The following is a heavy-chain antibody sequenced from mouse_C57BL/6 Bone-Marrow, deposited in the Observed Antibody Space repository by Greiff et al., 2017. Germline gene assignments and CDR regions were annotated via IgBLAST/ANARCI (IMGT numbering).Heavy chain of an antibody. V-gene: IGHV5-12*01. CDR3: ARDSNYAAWFAY. D-gene: IGHD2-5*01. Sequence: EVQGVASGGGLVQPGGSLKLSCAASGFTFSDYYMYWVRQTPEKRLEWVAYISNGGGSTYYPDPVKGRFTISRDNAKNTLYLQMSRLKSEDTAMYYCARDSNYAAWFAYWGQGTLVTVSA. CDR2: ISNGGGST. CDR1: GFTFSDYY. J-gene: IGHJ3*01.